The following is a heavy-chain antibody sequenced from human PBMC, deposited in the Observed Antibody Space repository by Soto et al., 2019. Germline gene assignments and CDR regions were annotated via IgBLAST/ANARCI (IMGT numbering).Heavy chain of an antibody. V-gene: IGHV4-38-2*01. D-gene: IGHD6-19*01. J-gene: IGHJ6*02. Sequence: SETLSLTCAVSGYSISSGYYWGWIRQPPGKGLEWIGSIYHSGSTYYNPSLKSRVTISVDTSKNQFSLKLSSVTAADTAVYYCAKIPGIAVAGDSPYYYYGMDVWGQGTTVTVS. CDR2: IYHSGST. CDR3: AKIPGIAVAGDSPYYYYGMDV. CDR1: GYSISSGYY.